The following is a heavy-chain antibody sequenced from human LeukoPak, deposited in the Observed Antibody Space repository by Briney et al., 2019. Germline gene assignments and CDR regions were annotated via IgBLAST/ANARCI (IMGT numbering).Heavy chain of an antibody. CDR1: GDSVSNNNGA. Sequence: SQTLSLTCAISGDSVSNNNGAWNWIRQSPSRGLEWLGRTYYRSQWHNDYARSVMSRISVDPDTSKNQFSLHLSSVTAADTAVYYCARTYYYGSGRNYFDYWGQGTLVTVSS. CDR2: TYYRSQWHN. D-gene: IGHD3-10*01. J-gene: IGHJ4*02. CDR3: ARTYYYGSGRNYFDY. V-gene: IGHV6-1*01.